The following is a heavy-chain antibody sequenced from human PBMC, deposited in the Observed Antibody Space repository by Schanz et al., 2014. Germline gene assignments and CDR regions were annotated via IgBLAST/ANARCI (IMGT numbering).Heavy chain of an antibody. J-gene: IGHJ6*02. CDR1: GLTITSNY. V-gene: IGHV3-66*01. CDR3: AKDIAPLAARPGYGMDV. CDR2: IYPGGAT. D-gene: IGHD6-13*01. Sequence: VQLVESGGGLVQPGGSLRLSCAGSGLTITSNYMTWVRQAPGKGLEWVSVIYPGGATYYADSVIGRFTVSRDKFKNTLYLQMDSLRAEDTALYYCAKDIAPLAARPGYGMDVWGQGTTVTVSS.